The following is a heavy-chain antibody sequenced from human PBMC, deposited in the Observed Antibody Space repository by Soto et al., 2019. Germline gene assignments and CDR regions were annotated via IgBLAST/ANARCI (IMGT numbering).Heavy chain of an antibody. V-gene: IGHV3-7*01. J-gene: IGHJ4*02. CDR3: ARDRRVGTRYYFDY. CDR2: IKQDGSEV. CDR1: GFTFSNFW. Sequence: EVQLVESGGGLVQPGGSLRLSCAASGFTFSNFWMSWVRQAPGKGPEWVASIKQDGSEVHFADSVRGRFIISRNNAYRSLVLQMSSLRDDDTAIYYCARDRRVGTRYYFDYWGQGTLVTVSS. D-gene: IGHD3-16*01.